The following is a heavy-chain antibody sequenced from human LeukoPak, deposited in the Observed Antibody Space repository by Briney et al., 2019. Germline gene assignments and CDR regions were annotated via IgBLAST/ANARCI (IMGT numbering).Heavy chain of an antibody. CDR1: GGTFSSYA. CDR2: IIPILGIA. J-gene: IGHJ5*02. V-gene: IGHV1-69*04. CDR3: ARVGLFQDIVVVPAAGGWFDP. Sequence: SVKVSCKASGGTFSSYAISWVRQAPGQGLEWMGRIIPILGIANYAQKFQGRVTITADKSTSTAYMELSSLRSEDTAVYYCARVGLFQDIVVVPAAGGWFDPWGQGTLVTVSS. D-gene: IGHD2-2*01.